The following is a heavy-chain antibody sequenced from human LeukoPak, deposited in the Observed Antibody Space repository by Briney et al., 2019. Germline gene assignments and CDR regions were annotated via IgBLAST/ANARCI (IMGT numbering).Heavy chain of an antibody. CDR2: IGTAGDT. J-gene: IGHJ6*02. D-gene: IGHD6-13*01. CDR3: ARAYPSSKKYYYGMDV. V-gene: IGHV3-13*01. Sequence: GGSLRLSCAASGFTFSSYDMHWVRQATGKGLEWVSAIGTAGDTYYPGSVKGRFTISRENAKNSLYLQMNSLRAGDTAVYYCARAYPSSKKYYYGMDVWGQGTTVTVSS. CDR1: GFTFSSYD.